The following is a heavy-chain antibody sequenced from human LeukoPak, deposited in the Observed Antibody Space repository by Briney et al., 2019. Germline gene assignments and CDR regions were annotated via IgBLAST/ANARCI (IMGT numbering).Heavy chain of an antibody. J-gene: IGHJ4*02. CDR3: ARVYYSDSSGYHRTFDY. CDR2: IYYSGST. V-gene: IGHV4-39*07. D-gene: IGHD3-22*01. Sequence: SETLSLTCTVSGGSISSSSYYWGWIRQPPGKGLEWIGNIYYSGSTYYNPYLKSRVTISIDTSKNQFSLKLSSVTAADTAVYYCARVYYSDSSGYHRTFDYWGQGTLVTVSS. CDR1: GGSISSSSYY.